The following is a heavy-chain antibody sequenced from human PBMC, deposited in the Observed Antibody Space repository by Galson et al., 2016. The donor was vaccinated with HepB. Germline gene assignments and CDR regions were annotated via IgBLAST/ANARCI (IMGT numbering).Heavy chain of an antibody. CDR2: INHSGST. Sequence: SETLSLTCAVYGGSFSGYYWSSIRQPPGKGLEWIGEINHSGSTNYNPSLKSRVTISIDTSKKHSSLNMSSVTAADTAVYYCARGSNSFGSGSYIAFEIWGQGTMVTVSS. CDR1: GGSFSGYY. CDR3: ARGSNSFGSGSYIAFEI. V-gene: IGHV4-34*01. J-gene: IGHJ3*02. D-gene: IGHD1-26*01.